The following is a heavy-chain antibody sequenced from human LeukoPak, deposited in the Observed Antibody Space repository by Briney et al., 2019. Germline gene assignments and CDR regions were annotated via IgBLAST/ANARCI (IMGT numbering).Heavy chain of an antibody. J-gene: IGHJ5*02. CDR1: GGSITSSSYF. V-gene: IGHV4-39*01. CDR3: ARRIVADRVFAP. Sequence: PSETLSLTCTVSGGSITSSSYFWSWIRQPPGKGLEWIGSISYSGITHYNPSLKSRVTISVDTSKIQFSLNLSSVTAAATAVYYCARRIVADRVFAPWGQGTLVTVSS. D-gene: IGHD1-26*01. CDR2: ISYSGIT.